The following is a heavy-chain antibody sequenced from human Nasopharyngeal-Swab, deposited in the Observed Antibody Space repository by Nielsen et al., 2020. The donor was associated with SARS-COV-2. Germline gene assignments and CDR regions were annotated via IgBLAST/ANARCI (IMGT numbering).Heavy chain of an antibody. Sequence: SVKVSCKASGGTFSSYAISWVRQAPGQGLEWMGGIIPIFGTANYARKFQGRVTITADESTSTAYMELSSLRSEDTAVYYCARGPPRGYDILTGSYYYYYGMDVWGQGTTVTVSS. CDR2: IIPIFGTA. CDR1: GGTFSSYA. CDR3: ARGPPRGYDILTGSYYYYYGMDV. D-gene: IGHD3-9*01. J-gene: IGHJ6*02. V-gene: IGHV1-69*13.